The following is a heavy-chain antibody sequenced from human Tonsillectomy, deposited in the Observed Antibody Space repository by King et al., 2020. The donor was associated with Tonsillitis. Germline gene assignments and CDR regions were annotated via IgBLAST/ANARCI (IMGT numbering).Heavy chain of an antibody. CDR2: ISSSSSYI. V-gene: IGHV3-21*01. D-gene: IGHD4/OR15-4a*01. Sequence: VQLVESGGGLVKPGGSLRLSCAASGFTFSSYSMNWVRQAPGKGLEWVSSISSSSSYIYYADSVKGRFTISRDNAKNSLYLQMNSLRAEDTAVYYCARFLTSFYGMDVWGQGTTVTVSS. CDR1: GFTFSSYS. CDR3: ARFLTSFYGMDV. J-gene: IGHJ6*02.